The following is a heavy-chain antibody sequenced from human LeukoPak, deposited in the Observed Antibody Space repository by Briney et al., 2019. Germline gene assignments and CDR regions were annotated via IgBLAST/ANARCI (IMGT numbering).Heavy chain of an antibody. CDR3: ARAAVARVAATPPSY. Sequence: GASVKVSCKASGYAFTSYGISWVRQAPGQGLEWMGGISAYNGNTNYAQKLQGRVTMTTDTSTSTAYMELRSLRSDDTAVYYCARAAVARVAATPPSYWGQGTLVTVSS. D-gene: IGHD2-15*01. J-gene: IGHJ4*02. V-gene: IGHV1-18*01. CDR1: GYAFTSYG. CDR2: ISAYNGNT.